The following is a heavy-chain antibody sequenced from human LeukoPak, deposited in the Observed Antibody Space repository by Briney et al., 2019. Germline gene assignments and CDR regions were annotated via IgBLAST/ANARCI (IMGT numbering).Heavy chain of an antibody. Sequence: GGSLRLSCAASGFTFSSYWMSGVRQAPGKGLEWVANIKQDGSEKYYVDSVKGRFTISRDNAKNSLYLQMNSLRAEDTAVYYCAREGGGQLCSKYYFDYWGQGTLVTVSS. CDR2: IKQDGSEK. D-gene: IGHD5-18*01. CDR3: AREGGGQLCSKYYFDY. J-gene: IGHJ4*02. V-gene: IGHV3-7*04. CDR1: GFTFSSYW.